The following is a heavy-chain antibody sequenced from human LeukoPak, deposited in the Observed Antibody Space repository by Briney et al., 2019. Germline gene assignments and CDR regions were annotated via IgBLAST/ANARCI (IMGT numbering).Heavy chain of an antibody. CDR2: IKQDGSEK. D-gene: IGHD3-10*01. V-gene: IGHV3-7*03. CDR3: AYGSGLNGYYYGMDV. Sequence: GGSLRLSCAASGFTFSSYWMSWVRQAPGKGLEWVANIKQDGSEKYYVDSVKGRFTISRDNAKNSLYLQMNSLRAEDTAVYYCAYGSGLNGYYYGMDVWGQGTTVTVSS. CDR1: GFTFSSYW. J-gene: IGHJ6*02.